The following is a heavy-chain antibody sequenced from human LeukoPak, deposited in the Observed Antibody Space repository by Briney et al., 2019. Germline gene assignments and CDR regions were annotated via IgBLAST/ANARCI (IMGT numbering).Heavy chain of an antibody. J-gene: IGHJ5*02. CDR3: ATHTGGYNYWWFDI. CDR2: IIPVYGTA. V-gene: IGHV1-69*13. CDR1: GGTFSNFP. D-gene: IGHD5-24*01. Sequence: ASVKVSCKASGGTFSNFPIIRVRLAPGRGLECLGGIIPVYGTANYAQMFHGRITLTAQESTATAYMELRRLTSDDTAIYFCATHTGGYNYWWFDIWGQGTLVTVSS.